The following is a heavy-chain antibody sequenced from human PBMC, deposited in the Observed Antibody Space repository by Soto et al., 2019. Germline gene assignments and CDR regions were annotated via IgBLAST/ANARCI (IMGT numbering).Heavy chain of an antibody. D-gene: IGHD6-19*01. CDR3: AIAMAGKRHPFAY. CDR2: IWYDGSNT. J-gene: IGHJ4*01. CDR1: GFFLRDFG. Sequence: GGSLRLSCVASGFFLRDFGMHWVRQAPGKGLEWVSVIWYDGSNTYQGESVKGRFTMSRDISKNTLYLQMDSLRPEDTAVYYCAIAMAGKRHPFAYWGHGSLVTVSS. V-gene: IGHV3-33*01.